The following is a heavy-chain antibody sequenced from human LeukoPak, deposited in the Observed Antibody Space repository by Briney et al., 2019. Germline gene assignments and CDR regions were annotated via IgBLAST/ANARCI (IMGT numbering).Heavy chain of an antibody. V-gene: IGHV1-8*01. Sequence: GASVKVSCKASGYTFTRYDFNWVRQATGQGLEWMGWMNPNSGNTGYAQKFQGRVTMTRNTSISTAYMELSSLRFEDTALYYCARGKAMVRGVMGSWFDPWGQGTLVTVSS. CDR2: MNPNSGNT. D-gene: IGHD3-10*01. CDR3: ARGKAMVRGVMGSWFDP. CDR1: GYTFTRYD. J-gene: IGHJ5*02.